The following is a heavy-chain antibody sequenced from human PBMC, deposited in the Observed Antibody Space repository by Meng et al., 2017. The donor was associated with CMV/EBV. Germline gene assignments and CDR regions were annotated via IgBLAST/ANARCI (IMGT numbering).Heavy chain of an antibody. CDR2: INPSGGST. J-gene: IGHJ4*02. Sequence: ASVTVSCKASGYTFTSYYMHWVRQAPGQGLEWMGIINPSGGSTSYAQKFQGRVTMTRDTSTSTVYMELSSLRSEDTAVYYCARSQPGIAAAFWGQGTLVTVSS. V-gene: IGHV1-46*01. CDR3: ARSQPGIAAAF. CDR1: GYTFTSYY. D-gene: IGHD6-13*01.